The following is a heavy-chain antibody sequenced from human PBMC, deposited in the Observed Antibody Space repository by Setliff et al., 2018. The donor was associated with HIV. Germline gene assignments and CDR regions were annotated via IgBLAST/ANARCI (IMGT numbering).Heavy chain of an antibody. Sequence: ASVKVSCKVSGYNLTELSRHWVRQAPGKGLEWMGGFDPGDGNTIYAQKFQGRVTMTTHTSTDTAYMELSSLRSEDTAVYYCATGAHTNAAVHDAFDIWGQGTMVTGS. CDR1: GYNLTELS. J-gene: IGHJ3*02. V-gene: IGHV1-24*01. CDR2: FDPGDGNT. CDR3: ATGAHTNAAVHDAFDI. D-gene: IGHD6-25*01.